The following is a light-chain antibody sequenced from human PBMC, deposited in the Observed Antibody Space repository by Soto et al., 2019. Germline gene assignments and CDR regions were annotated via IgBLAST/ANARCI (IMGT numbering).Light chain of an antibody. CDR3: CSYVSSKTYL. V-gene: IGLV2-14*03. CDR2: EVT. CDR1: RLDVGGYNY. J-gene: IGLJ1*01. Sequence: QSALTQPASVSGSPGQSITISCTGTRLDVGGYNYVSWYQQQPGKAPKLIIYEVTNRPSGVSDRFSGSKSDNTAPLTISGLQTGDEADYYCCSYVSSKTYLFGTGTKVTVL.